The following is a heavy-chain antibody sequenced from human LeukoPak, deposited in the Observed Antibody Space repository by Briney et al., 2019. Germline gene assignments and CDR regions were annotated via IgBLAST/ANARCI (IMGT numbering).Heavy chain of an antibody. CDR1: GYTFTKYG. Sequence: SVKVSCKASGYTFTKYGITWVRQAPGQGLEWMGGIIPIFGTANYAQKFQGRVTITTDGSTSTAYMELSSLRSEDTAVYYCARVGRIVGATEWDAFDIWGQGTMVTVSS. D-gene: IGHD1-26*01. J-gene: IGHJ3*02. CDR2: IIPIFGTA. CDR3: ARVGRIVGATEWDAFDI. V-gene: IGHV1-69*05.